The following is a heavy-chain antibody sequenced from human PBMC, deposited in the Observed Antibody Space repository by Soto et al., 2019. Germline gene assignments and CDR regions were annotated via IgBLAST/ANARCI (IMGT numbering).Heavy chain of an antibody. Sequence: GGSLRLSCAASGFTFSSYGMHWVRQAPGKGLEWVAVIWYDGSNKYYADSVKGRFTISRDNSKNTLYLQMNSLRAEDTAVYYCARATSIVVVVAATSPFDYWGQGTLVTVSS. CDR3: ARATSIVVVVAATSPFDY. CDR1: GFTFSSYG. D-gene: IGHD2-15*01. J-gene: IGHJ4*02. CDR2: IWYDGSNK. V-gene: IGHV3-33*01.